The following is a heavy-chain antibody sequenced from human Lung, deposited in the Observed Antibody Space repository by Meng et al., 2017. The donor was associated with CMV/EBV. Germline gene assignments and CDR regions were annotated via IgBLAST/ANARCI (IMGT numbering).Heavy chain of an antibody. CDR3: ARDVGYCSDGSCFEY. Sequence: SETLSLTCSVSGGSVISGSYYWSWIRQSPGKGLQWIGYIHNSGSTKYNPSLKSRVTISVDTPKNQFSLRLRFVTAADTAVYYCARDVGYCSDGSCFEYWGQGMXVTVSS. CDR1: GGSVISGSYY. CDR2: IHNSGST. D-gene: IGHD2-15*01. V-gene: IGHV4-61*01. J-gene: IGHJ4*02.